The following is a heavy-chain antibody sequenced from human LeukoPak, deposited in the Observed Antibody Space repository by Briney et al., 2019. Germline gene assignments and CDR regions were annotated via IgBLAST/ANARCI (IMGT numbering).Heavy chain of an antibody. V-gene: IGHV1-2*02. Sequence: GASVRASCKASGYTFTGYYMHWVRQAPGQGLEWMGWINPNSGGTNYAQKFQGRVTMTRDTSISTAYMELSRLRSDDTAVYYCARECSGGSCYSPGGYWGQGTLVTVSS. CDR3: ARECSGGSCYSPGGY. D-gene: IGHD2-15*01. CDR2: INPNSGGT. J-gene: IGHJ4*02. CDR1: GYTFTGYY.